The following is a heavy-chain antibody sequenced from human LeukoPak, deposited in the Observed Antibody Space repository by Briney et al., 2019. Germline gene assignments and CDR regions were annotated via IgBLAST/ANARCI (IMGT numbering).Heavy chain of an antibody. Sequence: GGSLRLSCAASGFTVSSTYMSWVRQAPGKGLEWVSVIYSGGSTYYADSVKGRFTISRDNSKNTLYLQMNSLRAEDTAVYYCAKSSGSYPFDYWGQGTLVTVSS. CDR2: IYSGGST. J-gene: IGHJ4*02. V-gene: IGHV3-53*01. CDR3: AKSSGSYPFDY. CDR1: GFTVSSTY. D-gene: IGHD1-26*01.